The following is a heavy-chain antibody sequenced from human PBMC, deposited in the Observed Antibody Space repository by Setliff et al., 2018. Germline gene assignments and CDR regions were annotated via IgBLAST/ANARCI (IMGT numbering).Heavy chain of an antibody. Sequence: SETLSLTCTVSGYSISSGYYWGWIRQPPGKGLEWIASIYHSGSTYYNPSLKSRVTISVDTSKNQSSLKLSSVTAADTALYYCTVYNTGSSKDHYWGQGTPVTVSS. D-gene: IGHD2-8*02. J-gene: IGHJ4*02. CDR2: IYHSGST. V-gene: IGHV4-38-2*02. CDR3: TVYNTGSSKDHY. CDR1: GYSISSGYY.